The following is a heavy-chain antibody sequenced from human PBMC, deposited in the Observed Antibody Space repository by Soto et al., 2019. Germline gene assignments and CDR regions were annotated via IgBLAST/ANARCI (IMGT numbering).Heavy chain of an antibody. CDR1: GFTFSNDW. Sequence: GGSLRLSCAASGFTFSNDWMHWVRQAPGKGLEWVSRINNYGSSTTYADSVKGRFTISRDNAKNTLYLQMNSLRAEDTAVYYCARDPDGLDVWGQGTTVTVSS. J-gene: IGHJ6*02. CDR2: INNYGSST. V-gene: IGHV3-74*01. CDR3: ARDPDGLDV.